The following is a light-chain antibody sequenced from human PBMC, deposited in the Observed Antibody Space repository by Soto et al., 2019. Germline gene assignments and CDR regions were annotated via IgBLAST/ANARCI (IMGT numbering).Light chain of an antibody. J-gene: IGLJ1*01. Sequence: QXALTQPASVTVSPGQSITISCTGTGNYVGTYNLVSWYQRHAGKAPKLLIYETKKRPSGIPSRFSGSKSGNTASLTISGLQAEDEAEYSCCSYAGSSTYVFGTGTKVTVL. CDR2: ETK. V-gene: IGLV2-23*01. CDR3: CSYAGSSTYV. CDR1: GNYVGTYNL.